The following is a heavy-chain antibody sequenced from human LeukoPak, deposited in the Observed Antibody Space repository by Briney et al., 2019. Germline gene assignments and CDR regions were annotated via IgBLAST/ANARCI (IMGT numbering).Heavy chain of an antibody. D-gene: IGHD3-10*01. Sequence: SETLSLTCTVSGGSISSGGYSWSWIRQHPGKGLEWIGYIYYSGSTYYNPSLKSRVTISVGTSKNQFSLKLSSVTAADTAVYYCARAAGGYWRDFDYWGQGTLVTVSS. CDR2: IYYSGST. V-gene: IGHV4-31*03. CDR3: ARAAGGYWRDFDY. J-gene: IGHJ4*02. CDR1: GGSISSGGYS.